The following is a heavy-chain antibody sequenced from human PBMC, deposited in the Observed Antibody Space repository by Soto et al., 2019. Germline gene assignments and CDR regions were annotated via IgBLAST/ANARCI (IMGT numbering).Heavy chain of an antibody. CDR3: VRAWSSNAKSVNDY. CDR1: GFTFSSYG. CDR2: VWFDGSNE. Sequence: GGSLRLSCAASGFTFSSYGMHWVRQAPGKGLEWVASVWFDGSNENYADSVKARFTISRDNSKNTIYLQMDSLRAEDTAVYYCVRAWSSNAKSVNDYWGQGTLVTVSS. V-gene: IGHV3-33*08. D-gene: IGHD2-8*01. J-gene: IGHJ4*02.